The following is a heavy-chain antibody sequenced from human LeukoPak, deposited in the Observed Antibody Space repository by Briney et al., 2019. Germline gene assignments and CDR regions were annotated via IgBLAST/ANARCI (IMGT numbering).Heavy chain of an antibody. D-gene: IGHD3-22*01. V-gene: IGHV5-51*01. CDR3: ARLRGSYYDSSGYNDAFDI. J-gene: IGHJ3*02. Sequence: GESLKISCKGSGYSFTSYWIVWVRQMSGKGLEWMGIIYPGDSDTRYSPSFQGQVTISVDKSINTAYLQWSGLRASDTAMYYCARLRGSYYDSSGYNDAFDIWGQGTMVTVSS. CDR1: GYSFTSYW. CDR2: IYPGDSDT.